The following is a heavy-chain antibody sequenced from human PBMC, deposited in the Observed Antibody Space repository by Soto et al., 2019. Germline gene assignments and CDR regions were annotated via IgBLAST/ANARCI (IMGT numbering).Heavy chain of an antibody. CDR3: AKDWGLAVALLGNWYFDL. CDR2: ISGIGNSM. CDR1: GFTFSNYA. D-gene: IGHD6-19*01. J-gene: IGHJ2*01. V-gene: IGHV3-23*01. Sequence: EVHLLESGGGLVQPGGSLRLSCAASGFTFSNYAMSWVRQAPGEGLEWVSTISGIGNSMYYANSVKGRFTISRDSSNNTLYLQMNSLRAEDTAVYYCAKDWGLAVALLGNWYFDLWGRGTLVTVSS.